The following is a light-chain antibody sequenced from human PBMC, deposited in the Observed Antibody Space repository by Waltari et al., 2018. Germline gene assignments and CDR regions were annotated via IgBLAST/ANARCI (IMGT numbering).Light chain of an antibody. Sequence: EIVLTQSPGTLSLSPGERATLSCRAIPSVSSSYLAWYQQKPGQAPRLLIDGAASRATGIPDRFSGSGSGTDFTLTISRLEPEDFAVYYCQQYGSSPPWTFGQGTKVEIK. CDR2: GAA. CDR3: QQYGSSPPWT. CDR1: PSVSSSY. V-gene: IGKV3-20*01. J-gene: IGKJ1*01.